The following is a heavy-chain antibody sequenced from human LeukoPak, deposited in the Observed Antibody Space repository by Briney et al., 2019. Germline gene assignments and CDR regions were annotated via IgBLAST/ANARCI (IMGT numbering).Heavy chain of an antibody. CDR1: GGSISSYY. CDR3: ASTRYPTNWRRFDY. J-gene: IGHJ4*02. D-gene: IGHD1-1*01. CDR2: IYYSGST. Sequence: SETLSVTCTVSGGSISSYYWSWIRQPPGKGLEWIGYIYYSGSTNYNPSLKSRVTISVDTSKNQFSLKLSSVTAADTAVYYCASTRYPTNWRRFDYWGQGTLVTVSS. V-gene: IGHV4-59*01.